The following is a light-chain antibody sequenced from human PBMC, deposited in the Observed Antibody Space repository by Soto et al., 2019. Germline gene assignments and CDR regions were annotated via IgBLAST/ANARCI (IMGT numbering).Light chain of an antibody. CDR1: TSDIGAYNY. V-gene: IGLV2-8*01. CDR3: QSYDSRLSGSV. J-gene: IGLJ1*01. Sequence: QSALTQPPSASGSPGQSVTISCTGTTSDIGAYNYVSWYQQRPGKAPKLIIYEVTRRPSGVPDRIFGSKSYTTASLTVSGLQAEDEADYYCQSYDSRLSGSVFGTGTKLTVL. CDR2: EVT.